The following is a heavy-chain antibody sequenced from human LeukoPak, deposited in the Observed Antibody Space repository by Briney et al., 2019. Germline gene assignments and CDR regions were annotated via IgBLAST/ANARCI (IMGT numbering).Heavy chain of an antibody. CDR2: IYYSGST. Sequence: SETLPLTCTVSGGSISSYYWSWIRQPPGKGLEWIGYIYYSGSTNYNPSLKSRVTISVDTSKNQFSLKLSSVTAADTAVHYCARRNYGDYGFDYWGQGTLVTVSS. CDR3: ARRNYGDYGFDY. D-gene: IGHD4-17*01. V-gene: IGHV4-59*08. CDR1: GGSISSYY. J-gene: IGHJ4*02.